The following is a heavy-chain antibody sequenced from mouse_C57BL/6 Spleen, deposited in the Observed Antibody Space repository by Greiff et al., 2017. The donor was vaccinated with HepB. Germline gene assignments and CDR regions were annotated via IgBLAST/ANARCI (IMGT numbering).Heavy chain of an antibody. V-gene: IGHV1-72*01. CDR1: GYTFTSYW. CDR3: AKPHYYGKNYAMDY. Sequence: QVQLKQPGAELVKPGASVKLSCKASGYTFTSYWMHWVKQRPGRGLEWIGRIDPNSGGTKYNEKFKSKATLTVDKPSSTAYMQLSSLTSEDSAVYYCAKPHYYGKNYAMDYWGQGTSVTVSS. J-gene: IGHJ4*01. D-gene: IGHD1-1*01. CDR2: IDPNSGGT.